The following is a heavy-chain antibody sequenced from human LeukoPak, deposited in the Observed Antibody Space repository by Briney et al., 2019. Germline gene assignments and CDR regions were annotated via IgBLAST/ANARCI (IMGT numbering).Heavy chain of an antibody. CDR3: ARDRYSSGWDY. J-gene: IGHJ4*02. Sequence: ASVKVSCKASGCTFTGYYMHWVRQAPGQGLEWMGWINPNSGGTNYAQKFQGRVTMTRDTSISTAYMELSRLRSDGTAVYYCARDRYSSGWDYWGQGTLVTVSS. CDR1: GCTFTGYY. V-gene: IGHV1-2*02. D-gene: IGHD6-19*01. CDR2: INPNSGGT.